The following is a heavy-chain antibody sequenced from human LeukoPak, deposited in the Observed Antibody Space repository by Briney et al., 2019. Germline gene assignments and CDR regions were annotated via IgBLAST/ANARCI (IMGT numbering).Heavy chain of an antibody. CDR3: ARGKYYNSGSYSALIDV. CDR2: ISSSGSHI. CDR1: GFSINNCG. Sequence: GGSLRLSYAGCGFSINNCGRIWVRQAPGKGLEWVSSISSSGSHIYYGDSPKGRFTISRDNAKNSLYLQMNSLSPDDTGGYYCARGKYYNSGSYSALIDVWGKGTTVTVSS. J-gene: IGHJ6*03. D-gene: IGHD3-10*01. V-gene: IGHV3-21*04.